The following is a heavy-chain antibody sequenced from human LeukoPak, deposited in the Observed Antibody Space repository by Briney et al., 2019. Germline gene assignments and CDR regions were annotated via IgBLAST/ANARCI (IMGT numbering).Heavy chain of an antibody. J-gene: IGHJ4*02. D-gene: IGHD5-18*01. V-gene: IGHV3-66*01. CDR3: ARGTWIQLWSRSYYFDY. CDR2: IYSGGST. CDR1: GFTFSTYG. Sequence: GGSLRLSCAASGFTFSTYGMSWVRQAPGKGLEWVSVIYSGGSTYYADSVKGRFTISRDNSKNTLYLQMNSLRAEDTAVYYCARGTWIQLWSRSYYFDYWGQGTLVTVSS.